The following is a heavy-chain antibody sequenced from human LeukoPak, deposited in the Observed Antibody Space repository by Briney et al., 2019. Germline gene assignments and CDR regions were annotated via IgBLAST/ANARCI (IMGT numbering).Heavy chain of an antibody. V-gene: IGHV4-39*02. D-gene: IGHD5-18*01. CDR2: IYYSGGT. Sequence: SETLSLTCTVSGGSISSYYWGWIRQPPGKGLEWIGSIYYSGGTYYNPSLKSRVTISVDTSKNQFSLKLSSVTAADTAVYYCARDSRWIQFDYWGQGTLVTVSS. CDR1: GGSISSYY. CDR3: ARDSRWIQFDY. J-gene: IGHJ4*02.